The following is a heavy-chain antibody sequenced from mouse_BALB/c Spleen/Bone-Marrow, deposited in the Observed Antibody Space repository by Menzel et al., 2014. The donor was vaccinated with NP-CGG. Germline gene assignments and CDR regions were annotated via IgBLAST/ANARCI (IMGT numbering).Heavy chain of an antibody. CDR3: ARDYDYFFDY. V-gene: IGHV14-3*02. CDR2: IDPANGNT. CDR1: GFNIKDTY. J-gene: IGHJ2*01. Sequence: EVQLQQSGAELVKPGASVKLSCTASGFNIKDTYMHWVKQRPEQGLEWIGWIDPANGNTKYDPNFQGKATITADTSSNTAYLQLSSLTSVDTAVYYCARDYDYFFDYWGQGTTLTVSS. D-gene: IGHD2-4*01.